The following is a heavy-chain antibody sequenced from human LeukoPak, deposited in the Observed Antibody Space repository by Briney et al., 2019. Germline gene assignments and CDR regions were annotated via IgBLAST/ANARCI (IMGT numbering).Heavy chain of an antibody. Sequence: GGSLRLSCVASGFNFSSHWMSWVRQAPGKGLEWLANLNQDASASYYVDSVKGRFTISRDNAKNSLYLQMSNLRVEDTAVYYCATSAGSPGNSWGQGALITVSS. CDR3: ATSAGSPGNS. CDR2: LNQDASAS. V-gene: IGHV3-7*01. CDR1: GFNFSSHW. D-gene: IGHD1-7*01. J-gene: IGHJ1*01.